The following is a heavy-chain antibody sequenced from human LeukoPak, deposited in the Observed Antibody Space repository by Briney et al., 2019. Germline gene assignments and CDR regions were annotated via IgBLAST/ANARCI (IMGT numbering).Heavy chain of an antibody. D-gene: IGHD1-14*01. Sequence: ASVKVSCKASGYTFTDHYLRWPRQAPGQGLEYLGWINPNGGGTNFPQKFQGRVTLTIDTSVNTGYMEITKLTSDDTAVYYCARIITSTWYNEFDCWGQGTLVAVSS. CDR1: GYTFTDHY. V-gene: IGHV1-2*02. J-gene: IGHJ4*02. CDR2: INPNGGGT. CDR3: ARIITSTWYNEFDC.